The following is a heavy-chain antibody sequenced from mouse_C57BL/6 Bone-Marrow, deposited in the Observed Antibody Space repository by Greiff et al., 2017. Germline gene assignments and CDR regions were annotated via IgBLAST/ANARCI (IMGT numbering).Heavy chain of an antibody. V-gene: IGHV1-78*01. CDR1: GYTFTDHT. CDR2: IYPRDGST. J-gene: IGHJ4*01. Sequence: VQLQQSDAELVKPGASVKISCKVSGYTFTDHTIHWMKQRPEQGLEWIGYIYPRDGSTKYNEKFKGKATLTADKSSSTAYMQLNRLTSEDSAVYFCAIGVITTVVATYAMDYWGQGTSVTVSS. CDR3: AIGVITTVVATYAMDY. D-gene: IGHD1-1*01.